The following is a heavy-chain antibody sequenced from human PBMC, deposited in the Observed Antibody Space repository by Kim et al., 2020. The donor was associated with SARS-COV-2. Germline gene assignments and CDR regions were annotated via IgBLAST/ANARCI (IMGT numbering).Heavy chain of an antibody. V-gene: IGHV3-15*01. D-gene: IGHD3-16*01. J-gene: IGHJ3*02. Sequence: GGSLRLSCAASGFTFSNAWMSWVRQAPGKGLEWDGRIQSKTDGGTTDYAAPVKGRFTISRDDSKNTLYLQMNSLKTEDTAVYYCTTEGDDDAFDIWGQGTMVTVSS. CDR1: GFTFSNAW. CDR2: IQSKTDGGTT. CDR3: TTEGDDDAFDI.